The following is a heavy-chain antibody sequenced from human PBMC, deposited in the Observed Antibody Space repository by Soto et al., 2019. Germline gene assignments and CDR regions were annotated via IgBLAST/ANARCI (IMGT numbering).Heavy chain of an antibody. Sequence: PSETLSLTXGVSGYSLTSGYHWGWIRQPPGKGLEWIGTIYHSGTTYYNPSLMSRVTMSVDTSKNQFSLKVTSATAADTAVYFCVRVYGRSSCFFDSWGQGTLVTVSS. V-gene: IGHV4-38-2*01. D-gene: IGHD6-6*01. J-gene: IGHJ4*02. CDR3: VRVYGRSSCFFDS. CDR2: IYHSGTT. CDR1: GYSLTSGYH.